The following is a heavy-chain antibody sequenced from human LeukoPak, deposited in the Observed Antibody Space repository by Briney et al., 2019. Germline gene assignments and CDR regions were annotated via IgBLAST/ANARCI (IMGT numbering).Heavy chain of an antibody. CDR1: GGSFSGYY. CDR3: ARRFPPYSVVPARGYYYYYYMDV. Sequence: SETLSLTCAVYGGSFSGYYWNWIRQPPGKVLEWIGEINHSGSTNYNPSLKSRVTISVDTSKNQFSLKLSSVTAADTAVYYCARRFPPYSVVPARGYYYYYYMDVRGKGTTVTISS. CDR2: INHSGST. D-gene: IGHD2-2*01. J-gene: IGHJ6*03. V-gene: IGHV4-34*01.